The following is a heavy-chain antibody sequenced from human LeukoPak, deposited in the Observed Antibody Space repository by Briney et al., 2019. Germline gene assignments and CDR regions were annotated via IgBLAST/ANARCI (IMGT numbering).Heavy chain of an antibody. J-gene: IGHJ3*02. D-gene: IGHD6-13*01. V-gene: IGHV3-23*01. Sequence: GGSLRLPCAASGFTFSSYAMSWVRQAPGKGLEWVSAISGSGGSTYYADSVKGRFTIFRDNSKNTLYLQMNSLRAEDTAVYYCAKVGPVQQQLSAFDIWGQGTMVTVSS. CDR3: AKVGPVQQQLSAFDI. CDR2: ISGSGGST. CDR1: GFTFSSYA.